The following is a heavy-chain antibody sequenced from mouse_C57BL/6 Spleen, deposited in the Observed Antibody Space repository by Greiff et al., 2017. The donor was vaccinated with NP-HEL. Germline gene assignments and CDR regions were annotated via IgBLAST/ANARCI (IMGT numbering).Heavy chain of an antibody. CDR1: GFSLTSYG. V-gene: IGHV2-2*01. CDR3: ARNRHYDDGYAMDY. J-gene: IGHJ4*01. Sequence: VKLMESGPGLVQPSQSLSITCTVSGFSLTSYGVHWVRQSPGKGLEWLGVIWSGGSTDYNAAFISRLSISKDNSKSQVFFKMNSLQADDTAIYYCARNRHYDDGYAMDYWGQGTSVTVSS. D-gene: IGHD2-4*01. CDR2: IWSGGST.